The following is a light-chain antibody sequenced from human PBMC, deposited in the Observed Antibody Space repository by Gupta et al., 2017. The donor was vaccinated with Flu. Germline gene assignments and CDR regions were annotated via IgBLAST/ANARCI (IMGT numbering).Light chain of an antibody. CDR2: DEN. CDR1: SLRSFY. V-gene: IGLV3-19*01. Sequence: SSELTHDPAVSVALGQTVRITCQGDSLRSFYATWYQQKPGQAPRLVSDDENTRPAGIPDRCSGSRSGNNADLNITGAQAEDEAFEDCQSQDNTDNLPFGGGTKLTVL. J-gene: IGLJ2*01. CDR3: QSQDNTDNLP.